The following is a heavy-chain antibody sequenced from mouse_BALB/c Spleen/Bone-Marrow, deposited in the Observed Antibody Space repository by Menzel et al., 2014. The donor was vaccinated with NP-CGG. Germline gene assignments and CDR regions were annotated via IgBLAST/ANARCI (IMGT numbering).Heavy chain of an antibody. J-gene: IGHJ1*01. Sequence: QVQLQQSGAELMKPGASVKISCMATGYTFSNYWIEWVKQRPGHGLEWIGEISPGSGSTDYTENFKGKATFTADTPSNTAYMQLSSLTSADSAVYYCARVIYWYLDVWGAGTTVTVSS. CDR2: ISPGSGST. CDR1: GYTFSNYW. CDR3: ARVIYWYLDV. V-gene: IGHV1-9*01.